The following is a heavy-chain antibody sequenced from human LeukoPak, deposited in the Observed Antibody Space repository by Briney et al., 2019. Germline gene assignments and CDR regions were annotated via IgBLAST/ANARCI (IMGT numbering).Heavy chain of an antibody. CDR1: GGSISTYY. CDR3: ARGQWESLSDYYCYMDV. CDR2: VRDSGGT. Sequence: SETLSLTCTVSGGSISTYYWSWIRQPPGKGLQWIGYVRDSGGTNYNPSLHYNPSLESRVTISVDTSKNQFSLKLSSVTAADTAVYYCARGQWESLSDYYCYMDVWGKGTTVTVSS. J-gene: IGHJ6*03. D-gene: IGHD1-26*01. V-gene: IGHV4-59*01.